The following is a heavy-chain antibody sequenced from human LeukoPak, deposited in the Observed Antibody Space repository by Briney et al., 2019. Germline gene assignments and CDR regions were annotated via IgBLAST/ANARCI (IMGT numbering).Heavy chain of an antibody. CDR3: GRAAPGPYSSYSMDV. D-gene: IGHD6-13*01. CDR1: GGSISSGGYY. V-gene: IGHV4-31*03. CDR2: IYYSGST. J-gene: IGHJ6*03. Sequence: SETLSLTCTVFGGSISSGGYYWSWIRQHPGKGLEWIGYIYYSGSTYYNPSLKSRVTISVDTSKNQFSLKLSSVTAADTAGNYGGRAAPGPYSSYSMDVWAKGPRSPSP.